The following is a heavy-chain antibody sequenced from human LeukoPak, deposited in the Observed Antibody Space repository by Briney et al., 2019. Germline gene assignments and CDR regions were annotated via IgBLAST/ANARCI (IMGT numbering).Heavy chain of an antibody. D-gene: IGHD7-27*01. CDR3: ARGLGMVFDY. CDR1: GGSISSGDYY. Sequence: SETLSLTCTVSGGSISSGDYYWSWIRQPPGKGLEWIGYIYYSGSTNYNPSLKSRVTISVDTSKNQFSLKLSSVTAADTAVYYCARGLGMVFDYWGQGTLVTVSS. V-gene: IGHV4-61*08. CDR2: IYYSGST. J-gene: IGHJ4*02.